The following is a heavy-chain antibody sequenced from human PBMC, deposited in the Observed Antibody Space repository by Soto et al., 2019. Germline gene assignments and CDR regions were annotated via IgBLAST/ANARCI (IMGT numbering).Heavy chain of an antibody. CDR3: ARDAPYYYGSGSPLDFDP. Sequence: QVQLVESGGGVVQPGRSLRLSCAASGFTFSSYGMHWVRRVPARGWGGGAVIWYDGSKKYYADSVKGRFTISRDNSKNTLYLQMNSLRAEDTAVYYCARDAPYYYGSGSPLDFDPWGQGTLVTVSS. CDR2: IWYDGSKK. V-gene: IGHV3-33*01. J-gene: IGHJ5*02. CDR1: GFTFSSYG. D-gene: IGHD3-10*01.